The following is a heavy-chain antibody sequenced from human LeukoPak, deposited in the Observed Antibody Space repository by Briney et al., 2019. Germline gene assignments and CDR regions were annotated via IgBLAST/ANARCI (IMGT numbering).Heavy chain of an antibody. D-gene: IGHD4-17*01. J-gene: IGHJ5*02. CDR2: FDPEDGET. CDR3: ATGPTTVSHGFDP. Sequence: ASVKVSWKASGYTFTGYYMHWVRQAAGKGLEWRGGFDPEDGETIYAQKLQGRVTMTEDTSTDTAYMELSSLRSEDTAVYYCATGPTTVSHGFDPWGQGTLVTVSS. CDR1: GYTFTGYY. V-gene: IGHV1-24*01.